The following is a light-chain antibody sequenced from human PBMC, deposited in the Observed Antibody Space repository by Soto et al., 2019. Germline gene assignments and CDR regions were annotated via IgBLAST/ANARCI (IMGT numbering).Light chain of an antibody. CDR2: DAS. J-gene: IGKJ5*01. CDR3: QQYGSSPIT. V-gene: IGKV3D-20*01. CDR1: ADVSSSY. Sequence: EIVLTQSPAPLSFSPGERATLSCGASADVSSSYVAWYQQKSGLAPRLLIHDASSRATGIPDRFSGSKSGTDFTLTIRRLEPEDAGVYYCQQYGSSPITFGQGTRLDLK.